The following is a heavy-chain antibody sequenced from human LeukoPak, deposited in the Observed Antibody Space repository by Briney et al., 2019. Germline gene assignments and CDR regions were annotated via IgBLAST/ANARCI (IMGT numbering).Heavy chain of an antibody. J-gene: IGHJ4*02. V-gene: IGHV1-2*02. CDR1: GYTFTGYY. D-gene: IGHD3-3*01. Sequence: ASVKVSCKASGYTFTGYYMHWVRQAPGQGLEWMGWINPNSGGTNYAQKFQGRVTMTRDTSISTAYMELSRLRSDDTAVYYCARASYDFWGGYGGAPYGYWGQGTLVTVSS. CDR3: ARASYDFWGGYGGAPYGY. CDR2: INPNSGGT.